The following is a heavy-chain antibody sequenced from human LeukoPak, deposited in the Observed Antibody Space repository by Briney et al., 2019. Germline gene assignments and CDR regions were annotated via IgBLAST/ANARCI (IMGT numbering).Heavy chain of an antibody. CDR3: ARVGYRYSINDWSRTGLGAYPTKYYYYMDV. CDR1: GGSFSDYS. V-gene: IGHV4-34*12. J-gene: IGHJ6*03. CDR2: IIPSGGT. D-gene: IGHD5-18*01. Sequence: SETLSFTCAVYGGSFSDYSWSWIRQPPGKGLEWFGEIIPSGGTNHNPSLMSRVSMSVHTPKNQISLRVSSVTAADTAVYYCARVGYRYSINDWSRTGLGAYPTKYYYYMDVWGKGTTVTVSS.